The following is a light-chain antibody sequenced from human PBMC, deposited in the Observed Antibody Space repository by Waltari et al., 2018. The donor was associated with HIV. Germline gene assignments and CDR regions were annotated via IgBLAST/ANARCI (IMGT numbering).Light chain of an antibody. J-gene: IGKJ1*01. V-gene: IGKV3-15*01. CDR2: AAS. CDR3: QQYMSWPRT. Sequence: ETVMTQSPDSLSVSPGATATLSYRASQSVGNQLAWYHPTLGRAPRLLVYAASTRATGVPVKFRGTGSGTEFTLTISSLQSEDLGVYFCQQYMSWPRTFGQGTKVEIK. CDR1: QSVGNQ.